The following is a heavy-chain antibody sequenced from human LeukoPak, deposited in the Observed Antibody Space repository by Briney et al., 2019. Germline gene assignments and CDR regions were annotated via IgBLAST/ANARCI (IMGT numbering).Heavy chain of an antibody. V-gene: IGHV3-30*18. J-gene: IGHJ6*02. D-gene: IGHD3-9*01. CDR3: AKDRGYDILTGAYYYYYGMDV. CDR1: GFTFSSYG. CDR2: ISYDGSNK. Sequence: PGGSLRLSCAASGFTFSSYGMHWVRQAPGKGLEWVAVISYDGSNKYYADSVKGRFTISRDNSKNTLYLQMNSLRAEDTAVYYCAKDRGYDILTGAYYYYYGMDVWDQGTTVTVSS.